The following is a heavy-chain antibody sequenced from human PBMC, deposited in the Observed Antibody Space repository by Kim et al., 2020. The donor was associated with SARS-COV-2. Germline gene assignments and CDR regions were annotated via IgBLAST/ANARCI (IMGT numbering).Heavy chain of an antibody. V-gene: IGHV3-33*01. J-gene: IGHJ4*02. Sequence: GGSLRLSCAASGFTFSSSGMHWVRQAPGKGLEWVAVIWYDGSNKYYADSVKGRFTISRDNSKNTLYLQMNSLRAEDTAVYYCARDFSSWSGGGTYWGQGTLVTVSS. CDR3: ARDFSSWSGGGTY. CDR1: GFTFSSSG. D-gene: IGHD3-3*01. CDR2: IWYDGSNK.